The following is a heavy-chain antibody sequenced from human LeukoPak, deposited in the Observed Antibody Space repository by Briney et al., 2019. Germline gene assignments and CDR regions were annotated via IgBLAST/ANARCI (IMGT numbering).Heavy chain of an antibody. D-gene: IGHD6-19*01. CDR3: GRGGVVVAGPYFYYYLYLDL. J-gene: IGHJ6*03. Sequence: SETLSLTCTVSGGSISNYYWSWIRQPPGKGLEWIWYIYTSGSTNYNPSLKSRVTISVDTSTNQSALELRAVTGADTAVYCCGRGGVVVAGPYFYYYLYLDLWGKGPAVSVPS. V-gene: IGHV4-4*09. CDR1: GGSISNYY. CDR2: IYTSGST.